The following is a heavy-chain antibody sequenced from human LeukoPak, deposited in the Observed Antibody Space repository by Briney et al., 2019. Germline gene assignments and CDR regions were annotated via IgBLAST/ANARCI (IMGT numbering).Heavy chain of an antibody. CDR3: ARGVGVVPAASSDY. J-gene: IGHJ4*02. V-gene: IGHV1-18*01. Sequence: GASVKVSCKASGYTFTSYGSSWGPQAPGQGLGWMGWISAYNGNTNYAQTFQGRFTMTRDMSTSTVYMELSSLRSEDTAVYYCARGVGVVPAASSDYWGQGTLVTVSS. CDR2: ISAYNGNT. D-gene: IGHD2-2*01. CDR1: GYTFTSYG.